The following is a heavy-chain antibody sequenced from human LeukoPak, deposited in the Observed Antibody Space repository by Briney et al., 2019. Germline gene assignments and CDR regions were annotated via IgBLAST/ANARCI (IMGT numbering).Heavy chain of an antibody. CDR1: GASITSYY. Sequence: SETLSLTCTVSGASITSYYWSWIRQPPGKRLGWIGYIYHSGIANYNPSLKSRVTMSVDTSMNQFSLKLSSVTAADAAVYYCARDSPENWFDPWGQGTLVTVSS. D-gene: IGHD2-2*01. J-gene: IGHJ5*02. CDR3: ARDSPENWFDP. CDR2: IYHSGIA. V-gene: IGHV4-59*01.